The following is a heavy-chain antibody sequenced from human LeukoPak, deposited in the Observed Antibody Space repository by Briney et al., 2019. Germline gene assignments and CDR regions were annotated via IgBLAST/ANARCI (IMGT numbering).Heavy chain of an antibody. CDR1: GGSISSYY. D-gene: IGHD2-2*01. CDR2: IYTSGST. CDR3: ARQHRYCSSTSCDTYYYYYMDV. J-gene: IGHJ6*03. V-gene: IGHV4-4*07. Sequence: SETLSLTCTVSGGSISSYYWSWIRQPAGKGLEWIGRIYTSGSTNYNPSLKSRVTMSVDTSKTQFSLKLSSVTAADTAVYYCARQHRYCSSTSCDTYYYYYMDVWGKGTTVTVSS.